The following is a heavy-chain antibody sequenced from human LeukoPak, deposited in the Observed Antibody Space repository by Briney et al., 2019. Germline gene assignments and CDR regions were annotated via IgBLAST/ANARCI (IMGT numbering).Heavy chain of an antibody. D-gene: IGHD1-26*01. Sequence: GGSLRHSCAASGFTFSSYWMSRVRQAPGKGLEWVANIKQDGSEENFVDSVKGRFTISRDNAKKSLYLQMNSLRAEDTAVYYCARGSSAGASLRHDYWGQGTLVTVSS. CDR1: GFTFSSYW. CDR3: ARGSSAGASLRHDY. J-gene: IGHJ4*02. V-gene: IGHV3-7*01. CDR2: IKQDGSEE.